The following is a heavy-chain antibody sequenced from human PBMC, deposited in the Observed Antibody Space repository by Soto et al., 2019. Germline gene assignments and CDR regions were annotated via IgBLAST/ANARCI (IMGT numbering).Heavy chain of an antibody. CDR1: GFSLSNARMG. Sequence: SGPTLVNPTETLTLTCTVSGFSLSNARMGVSWIRQPPGKALEWLAHIFSNDEKSYSTSLKSRLTISKDTSKSQVVLTMTNVDPVDTATYYCARIMQQQLDDNWFDPWGQGTLVTVSS. CDR3: ARIMQQQLDDNWFDP. J-gene: IGHJ5*02. D-gene: IGHD6-13*01. CDR2: IFSNDEK. V-gene: IGHV2-26*01.